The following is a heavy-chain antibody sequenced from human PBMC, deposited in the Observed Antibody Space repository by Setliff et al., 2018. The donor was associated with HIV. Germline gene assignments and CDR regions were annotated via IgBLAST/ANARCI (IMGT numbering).Heavy chain of an antibody. V-gene: IGHV1-69*13. Sequence: ASVKVSCKASGGTLSNYTITWVRQAPGQGLEWMGEIIPLFGTAHYAQKFQGRVTITADDSTSTAYMELSRLRSADTAVYYCARAPAHERSTGWYSSSNRFDPWGQGALVTVSS. CDR3: ARAPAHERSTGWYSSSNRFDP. CDR2: IIPLFGTA. D-gene: IGHD6-19*01. J-gene: IGHJ5*02. CDR1: GGTLSNYT.